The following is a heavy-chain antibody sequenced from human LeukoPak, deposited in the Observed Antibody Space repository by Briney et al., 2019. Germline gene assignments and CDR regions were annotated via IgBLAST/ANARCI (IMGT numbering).Heavy chain of an antibody. CDR1: GYTFTSYD. V-gene: IGHV1-8*01. CDR3: ARGRPYYYGSGSYSRYAFDI. D-gene: IGHD3-10*01. Sequence: GASVKVSCKASGYTFTSYDINWVRQATEQGLEWMGWMNPNSGNTGYAQKFQGRVTMTRNTSISTAYMELSSLRSEDTAVYYCARGRPYYYGSGSYSRYAFDIWGQGTMVTVSS. CDR2: MNPNSGNT. J-gene: IGHJ3*02.